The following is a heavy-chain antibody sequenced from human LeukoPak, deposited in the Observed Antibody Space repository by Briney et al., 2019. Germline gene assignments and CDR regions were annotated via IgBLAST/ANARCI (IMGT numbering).Heavy chain of an antibody. Sequence: GGSLRLSCAASGFTFDDYAMHWVRQAPGKGLEWVSGISWNSGSIGYADSVKGRFTISRDNAKNSLYLQMNSLRAEDTALYYCAKDLTTPRSRKGGYFDYWGQGTLVTVSS. CDR2: ISWNSGSI. D-gene: IGHD1-14*01. J-gene: IGHJ4*02. CDR3: AKDLTTPRSRKGGYFDY. V-gene: IGHV3-9*01. CDR1: GFTFDDYA.